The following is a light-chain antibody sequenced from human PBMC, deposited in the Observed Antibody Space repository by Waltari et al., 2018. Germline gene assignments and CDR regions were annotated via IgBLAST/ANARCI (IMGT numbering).Light chain of an antibody. Sequence: SSELTPDPAVSVALGQTVRITCQGDSLSNYYANWYRQKPGQAPLLVMYGKNNRPSGIPDRFSGSYSGDTASLTITGAQAEDEADYYCNSRDSNGNPFVFGPATKVTVL. CDR2: GKN. CDR1: SLSNYY. CDR3: NSRDSNGNPFV. J-gene: IGLJ1*01. V-gene: IGLV3-19*01.